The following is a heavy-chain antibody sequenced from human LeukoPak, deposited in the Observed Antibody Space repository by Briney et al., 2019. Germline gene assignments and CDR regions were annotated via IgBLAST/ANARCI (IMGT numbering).Heavy chain of an antibody. J-gene: IGHJ3*02. D-gene: IGHD3-10*01. CDR1: GFTFSSSW. V-gene: IGHV3-30*18. CDR2: ISYDGSNK. Sequence: PGGSLRLSCAASGFTFSSSWMHWVRQAPGKGLEWVAVISYDGSNKYYADSVKGRFTISRDSSKNTLYLQMNNLRAEDTAVYYCAKGVWSGELVPDALDIWGQGTMVTVSS. CDR3: AKGVWSGELVPDALDI.